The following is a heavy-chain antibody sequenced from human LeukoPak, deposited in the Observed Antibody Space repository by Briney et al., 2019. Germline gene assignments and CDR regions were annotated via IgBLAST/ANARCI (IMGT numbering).Heavy chain of an antibody. Sequence: SVKVSCKASGGTFSSYAISWVRQAPGQGLEWMGGIVPIFGTANYAQKFQGRVTITADKSTSTAYMELSSLRSEDTAVYYCARRITMVRGVIIRAAFDIWGQGTMVTVSS. CDR3: ARRITMVRGVIIRAAFDI. J-gene: IGHJ3*02. V-gene: IGHV1-69*06. CDR2: IVPIFGTA. D-gene: IGHD3-10*01. CDR1: GGTFSSYA.